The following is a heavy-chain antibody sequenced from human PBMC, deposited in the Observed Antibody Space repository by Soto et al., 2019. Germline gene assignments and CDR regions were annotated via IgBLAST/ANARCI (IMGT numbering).Heavy chain of an antibody. J-gene: IGHJ4*02. Sequence: GGSLRLSCAASGFTFSSYDMHWVRQATGKGLEWVSAIGTAGDTYYPGSVKGRFTISRDNSKNTLYVQMNSLRVEDTAVYYCAKEGNRVRGPDYWGQGTLVTVSS. CDR2: IGTAGDT. D-gene: IGHD3-10*01. CDR1: GFTFSSYD. V-gene: IGHV3-13*01. CDR3: AKEGNRVRGPDY.